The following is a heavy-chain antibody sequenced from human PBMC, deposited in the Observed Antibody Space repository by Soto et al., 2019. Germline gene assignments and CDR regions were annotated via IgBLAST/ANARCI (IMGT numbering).Heavy chain of an antibody. CDR1: GGSVSSGSYY. Sequence: PSETLSLTCTVSGGSVSSGSYYWSWIRQPPGKGLEWIGYIYYSGSTNYNPPLKSRVTISVDTSKNQFSLKLSSVTAADTAVYYCARDWDQYNWNDGRRPLYYYGMDVWGQGTTVTVSS. CDR3: ARDWDQYNWNDGRRPLYYYGMDV. V-gene: IGHV4-61*01. CDR2: IYYSGST. D-gene: IGHD1-1*01. J-gene: IGHJ6*02.